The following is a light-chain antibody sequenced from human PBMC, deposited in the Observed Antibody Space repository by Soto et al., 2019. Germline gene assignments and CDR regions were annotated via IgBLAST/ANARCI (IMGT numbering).Light chain of an antibody. V-gene: IGKV4-1*01. CDR3: QQYYSSHT. J-gene: IGKJ2*01. Sequence: DIVMTQSPDSLAVSLGERATINCKSSQSVLYSSNNKNYLAWYQQKPGQPPKLLIYWASTRESGVPDRFSGSGSGTDFTFTISSLQAEDVAVYYCQQYYSSHTFGQGTKVEIK. CDR2: WAS. CDR1: QSVLYSSNNKNY.